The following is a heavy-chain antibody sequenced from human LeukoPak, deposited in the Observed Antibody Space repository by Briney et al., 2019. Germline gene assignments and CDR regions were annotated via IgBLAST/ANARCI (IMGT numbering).Heavy chain of an antibody. CDR3: AREPGGTVSLQFDY. V-gene: IGHV4-4*07. J-gene: IGHJ4*02. CDR1: GDSLSNYY. Sequence: PSETLSLTCTVSGDSLSNYYGSWIRQPAGKGLEWIGRISTSGNTNYNSSLKSRVTVSVDMSKNQFSLKLSSVTAADTAVYYCAREPGGTVSLQFDYWGQGTLVTVSS. CDR2: ISTSGNT. D-gene: IGHD5-24*01.